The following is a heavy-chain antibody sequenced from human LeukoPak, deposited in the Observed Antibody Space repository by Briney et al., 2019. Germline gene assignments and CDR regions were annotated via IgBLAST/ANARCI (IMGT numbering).Heavy chain of an antibody. Sequence: ASVKVSCKASGYTFTAYYIHWVRQAPGQGLEWMGGIIPIFGTANYAQKFQGRVTITADESTSTAYMELSSLRSEDTAVYYCARAHYYYDSSGYYYVTYYYGMDVWGQGTTVTVSS. CDR2: IIPIFGTA. V-gene: IGHV1-69*13. CDR1: GYTFTAYY. CDR3: ARAHYYYDSSGYYYVTYYYGMDV. J-gene: IGHJ6*02. D-gene: IGHD3-22*01.